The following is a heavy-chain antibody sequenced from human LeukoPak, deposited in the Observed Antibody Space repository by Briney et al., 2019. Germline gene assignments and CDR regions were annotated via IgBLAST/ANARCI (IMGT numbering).Heavy chain of an antibody. V-gene: IGHV4-59*02. CDR2: SSYTGKA. Sequence: PSETLSLTCVVSGDSVSNFHWNWLRQVPGKGLEWIACSSYTGKADYNPSLASRVTISLDTSKNQGFSLKLKSVTAADTAVYYCSEGYFEPFDHWGQGILVTVSS. J-gene: IGHJ4*02. CDR1: GDSVSNFH. D-gene: IGHD2/OR15-2a*01. CDR3: SEGYFEPFDH.